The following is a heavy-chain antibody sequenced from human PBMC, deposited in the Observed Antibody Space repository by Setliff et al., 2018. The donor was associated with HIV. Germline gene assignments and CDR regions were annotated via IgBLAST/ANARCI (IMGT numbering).Heavy chain of an antibody. D-gene: IGHD3-9*01. CDR2: IIPIFGTA. V-gene: IGHV1-69*06. J-gene: IGHJ4*02. CDR1: GGTFSSHA. Sequence: SVKVSCKASGGTFSSHAISWVRQAPGQGLEWMGGIIPIFGTAIHARKFQGRVTMTEDTSTDTAYMELSSLRSEDTAVYYCASRQDILTLYYFDNWGQGTLVTVSS. CDR3: ASRQDILTLYYFDN.